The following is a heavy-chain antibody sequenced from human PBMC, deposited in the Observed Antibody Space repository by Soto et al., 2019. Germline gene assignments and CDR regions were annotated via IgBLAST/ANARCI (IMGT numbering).Heavy chain of an antibody. V-gene: IGHV1-24*01. CDR3: ATGSRRFLEWLIVAFDV. D-gene: IGHD3-3*01. CDR1: GYTLTELS. CDR2: FDPEDGET. J-gene: IGHJ3*01. Sequence: ASVKVSCKVSGYTLTELSMHWVLQAPGKGLEWMGGFDPEDGETIYAQKFQGRVTMTEDTSTDTAYMELSSLRSEDTAVYYCATGSRRFLEWLIVAFDVWGHGTMVTVSS.